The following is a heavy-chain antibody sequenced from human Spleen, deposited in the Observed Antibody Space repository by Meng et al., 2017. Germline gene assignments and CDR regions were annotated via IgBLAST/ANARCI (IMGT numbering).Heavy chain of an antibody. Sequence: VQLVESGGGLVQPGGSLRLSCAASGFTFSSYWMHWVRQAPGKGLEWVSVISYDGGNKYYADSVEGRFTISRDNSKNTLNLQMNSLRAEDTAVYYCAKDSGSNRFDPWGQGTLVTVSS. V-gene: IGHV3-30*18. CDR1: GFTFSSYW. CDR2: ISYDGGNK. J-gene: IGHJ5*02. CDR3: AKDSGSNRFDP. D-gene: IGHD6-25*01.